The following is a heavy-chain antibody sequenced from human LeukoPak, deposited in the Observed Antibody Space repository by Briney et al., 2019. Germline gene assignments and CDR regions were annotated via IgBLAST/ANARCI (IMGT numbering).Heavy chain of an antibody. V-gene: IGHV3-21*01. CDR1: GFTFSSYS. CDR2: ISSSSSYI. J-gene: IGHJ4*02. D-gene: IGHD6-19*01. CDR3: ASLSRVGSGWSPLDY. Sequence: KAGGSLRLSCAASGFTFSSYSMNWVRQAPGKGLEWVSSISSSSSYIYYADSVKGRFTISRDNAKNSLYLQMNSLRAEDTAVYYCASLSRVGSGWSPLDYWGQGTLVTVSS.